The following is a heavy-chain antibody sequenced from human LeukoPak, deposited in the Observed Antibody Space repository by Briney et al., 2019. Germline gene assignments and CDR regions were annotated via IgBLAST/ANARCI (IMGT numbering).Heavy chain of an antibody. J-gene: IGHJ4*02. CDR3: ARDKIEGPTKLDY. CDR2: IKQDESEK. CDR1: GFTFSSYW. V-gene: IGHV3-7*01. Sequence: PGGSLRLSCAASGFTFSSYWMSWVRQAPGKGLEGVANIKQDESEKYYVDSLKGRFTISRDNAKNSLYLQMNSLRAEDTAAYYCARDKIEGPTKLDYWGQGILVTVSS. D-gene: IGHD1-1*01.